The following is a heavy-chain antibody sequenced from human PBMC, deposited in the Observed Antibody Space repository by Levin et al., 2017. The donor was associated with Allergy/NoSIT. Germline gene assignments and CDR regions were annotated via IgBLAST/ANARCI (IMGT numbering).Heavy chain of an antibody. CDR2: IWYDGSNK. D-gene: IGHD1-14*01. CDR1: GFTFSSYG. Sequence: GGSLRLSCAASGFTFSSYGMHWVRQAPGKGLEWVAVIWYDGSNKYYADSVKGRFTISRDNSKNTLYLQMNSLRAEDTAVYYCARDSIEPPRAHFDYWGQGTLVTVSS. J-gene: IGHJ4*02. V-gene: IGHV3-33*01. CDR3: ARDSIEPPRAHFDY.